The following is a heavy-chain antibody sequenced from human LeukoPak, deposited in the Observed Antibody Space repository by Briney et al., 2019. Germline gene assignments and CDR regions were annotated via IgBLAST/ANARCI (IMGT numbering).Heavy chain of an antibody. Sequence: GGSLRLSCTASGFTFRNYGMSWVRQAPGKGLEWVSGTIAGGEPTFYADSVKGRFTISRDNPRDTLYLHMNSLRVDDTAIYYCATLYNDNGDYWGQGVLVTVSS. CDR2: TIAGGEPT. CDR1: GFTFRNYG. V-gene: IGHV3-23*01. D-gene: IGHD1-1*01. CDR3: ATLYNDNGDY. J-gene: IGHJ4*02.